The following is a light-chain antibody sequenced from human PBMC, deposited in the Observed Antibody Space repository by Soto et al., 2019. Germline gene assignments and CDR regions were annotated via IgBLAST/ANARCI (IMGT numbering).Light chain of an antibody. Sequence: IVLTQSPGTLSLSPGERATLSCRASQSVNSNYLAWYQQKPGQAPTLLIYGASSRATGIPEKFCGSGPGRSVNPIKSRLEPEDSRGDHCYEQGSPHRMFGQGTKEDIK. CDR1: QSVNSNY. CDR3: YEQGSPHRM. V-gene: IGKV3-20*01. J-gene: IGKJ1*01. CDR2: GAS.